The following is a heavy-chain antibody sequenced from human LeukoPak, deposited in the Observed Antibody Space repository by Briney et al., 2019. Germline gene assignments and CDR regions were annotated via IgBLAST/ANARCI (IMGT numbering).Heavy chain of an antibody. CDR1: GFMFSRSD. V-gene: IGHV3-33*06. CDR3: AKDGNCGGDCYGWFDP. Sequence: GKSLRLSCAASGFMFSRSDIHWVRQAPGKGLEWVAVIWHDRSDTYGSNKYYADSVRGRFTISRDNSKNTVYLQMNSLRVEDTAVYYCAKDGNCGGDCYGWFDPWGQGALVTVSS. J-gene: IGHJ5*02. D-gene: IGHD2-21*02. CDR2: IWHDRSDTYGSNK.